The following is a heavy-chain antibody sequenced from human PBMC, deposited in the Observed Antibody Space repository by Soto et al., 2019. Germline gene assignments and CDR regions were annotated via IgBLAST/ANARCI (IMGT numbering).Heavy chain of an antibody. Sequence: QVQLQQWGAGLLKPSETLSLTCAVYGGSFSGYYWSWIRQPPGKGLEWIGEINHSGSTNYNPSLRSRVTISVDTSKNQLSLKLSSVTAADTAVYYCARVLGVATITARHQPFDCWGQGTLVTVSS. J-gene: IGHJ4*02. D-gene: IGHD5-12*01. V-gene: IGHV4-34*01. CDR3: ARVLGVATITARHQPFDC. CDR1: GGSFSGYY. CDR2: INHSGST.